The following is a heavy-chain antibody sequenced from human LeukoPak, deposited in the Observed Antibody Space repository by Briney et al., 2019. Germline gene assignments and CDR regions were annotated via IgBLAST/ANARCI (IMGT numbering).Heavy chain of an antibody. D-gene: IGHD3-9*01. Sequence: ASVKVSCKVSGDTLTELSTHWVRQSPGKGLEWMGGFDPEHGEMIYAQKLQGRVTMTEDRSTDTAYMELSSLRSEDTAVYYCATGGPWDLLKYWGQGTLVTVSS. V-gene: IGHV1-24*01. CDR1: GDTLTELS. J-gene: IGHJ4*02. CDR3: ATGGPWDLLKY. CDR2: FDPEHGEM.